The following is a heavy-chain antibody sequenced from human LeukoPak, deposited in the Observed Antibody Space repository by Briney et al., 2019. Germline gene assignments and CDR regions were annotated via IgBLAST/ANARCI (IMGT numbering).Heavy chain of an antibody. D-gene: IGHD4-17*01. CDR2: IYYSGST. CDR1: GDSISSGGYS. Sequence: PSETLSLTCAVSGDSISSGGYSWSWIRQPPGKGLEWIGYIYYSGSTNYNPSLKSRVTISVDTSKNQFSLKLSSVTAADTAVYYCARSLYGDHGKVDYWGQGTLVTVSS. V-gene: IGHV4-61*08. CDR3: ARSLYGDHGKVDY. J-gene: IGHJ4*02.